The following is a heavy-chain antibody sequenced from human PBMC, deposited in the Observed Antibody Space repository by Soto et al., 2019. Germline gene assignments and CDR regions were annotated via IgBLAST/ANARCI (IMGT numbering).Heavy chain of an antibody. D-gene: IGHD1-26*01. V-gene: IGHV3-7*01. J-gene: IGHJ4*02. CDR1: GFTFSSYW. Sequence: GGSLKLSCAAFGFTFSSYWMSWVRQAPGKGLEWVANIKQDGSEKYYVDSVKGRFTISRDNAKNSLYLQMNSLRAEDTAVYYCARVGPKEHGSSDYWGQGTLVTVSS. CDR2: IKQDGSEK. CDR3: ARVGPKEHGSSDY.